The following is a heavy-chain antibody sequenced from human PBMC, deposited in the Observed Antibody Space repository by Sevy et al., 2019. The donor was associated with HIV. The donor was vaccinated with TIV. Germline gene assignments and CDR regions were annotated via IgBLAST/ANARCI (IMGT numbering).Heavy chain of an antibody. V-gene: IGHV3-15*01. D-gene: IGHD6-19*01. Sequence: GGSLRLSCAASGFTFTNAWMSWVRQAPGKGLEWVGRIKSKTNGGTMDYAAPVKGRFTISRDDSKNTVFLQMNSLKIEDTAMYYCTTDLSSGSYKIYWGQGTPVTVSS. J-gene: IGHJ4*02. CDR1: GFTFTNAW. CDR3: TTDLSSGSYKIY. CDR2: IKSKTNGGTM.